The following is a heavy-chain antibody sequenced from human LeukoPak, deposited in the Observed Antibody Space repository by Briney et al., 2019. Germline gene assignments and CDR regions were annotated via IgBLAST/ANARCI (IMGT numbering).Heavy chain of an antibody. J-gene: IGHJ4*02. CDR1: GGSFSGYY. CDR3: ARGTIVATIGL. CDR2: INHSGST. Sequence: PSETLSLTXAVYGGSFSGYYWSWIRQPPGKGLEWIGEINHSGSTNYNPSLKSRVTISVDTSKNQFSLKLSSVTAADTAVYYCARGTIVATIGLWGQGTLVTVSS. V-gene: IGHV4-34*01. D-gene: IGHD5-12*01.